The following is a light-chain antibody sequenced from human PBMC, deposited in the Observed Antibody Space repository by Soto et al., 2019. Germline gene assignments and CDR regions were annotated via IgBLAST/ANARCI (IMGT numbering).Light chain of an antibody. V-gene: IGLV2-14*01. CDR1: SGDVGAYNF. CDR2: DVT. Sequence: QSALTQPASVSGSPGQSITISCTGTSGDVGAYNFVSWYQQYPGKAPKLMIHDVTARPSGVSIRFSGSKSGTTASLTISGLQPEDEADYYCCSYASSTSDVFGTGTKLTVL. J-gene: IGLJ1*01. CDR3: CSYASSTSDV.